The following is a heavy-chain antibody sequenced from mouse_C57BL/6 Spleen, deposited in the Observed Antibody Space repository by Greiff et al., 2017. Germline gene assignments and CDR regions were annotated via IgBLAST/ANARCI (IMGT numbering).Heavy chain of an antibody. Sequence: EVKLVESGGGLVQPKGSLKLSGAASGFSFNTYAMNGVRQAPGKGLEWVARIRSKSNNYATYYADSVKDRFTISRDDSESMLYLQMNNLKTEDTAMYYCVSGSYAMDYWGQGTSVTVSS. V-gene: IGHV10-1*01. CDR1: GFSFNTYA. CDR2: IRSKSNNYAT. CDR3: VSGSYAMDY. J-gene: IGHJ4*01.